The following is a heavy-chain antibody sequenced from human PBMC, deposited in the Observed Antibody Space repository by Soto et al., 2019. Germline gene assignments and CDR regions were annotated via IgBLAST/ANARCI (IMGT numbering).Heavy chain of an antibody. D-gene: IGHD3-10*01. CDR2: ISWNSVSI. J-gene: IGHJ4*02. CDR1: GFTFDDYS. CDR3: AKDWGRFGEFWRIDY. V-gene: IGHV3-9*01. Sequence: GGSLRLSGAASGFTFDDYSIHWVRQAPWKGLEWVSGISWNSVSIGYADSVKGRFTISRDNAKNSLYLQMNSLRAEDTALYYCAKDWGRFGEFWRIDYWGQGTLVTVSS.